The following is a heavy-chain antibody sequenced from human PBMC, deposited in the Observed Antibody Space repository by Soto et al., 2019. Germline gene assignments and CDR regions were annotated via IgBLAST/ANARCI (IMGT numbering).Heavy chain of an antibody. Sequence: SVKVSCKASGGTFCSYTISWVRQAPGQGLEWMGRIIPILGIANYAQKFQGRVTITADKSTSTAYMELSSLRSEDTAVYYCARSGDYGYMDVWGKGTTVTVSS. CDR3: ARSGDYGYMDV. CDR2: IIPILGIA. V-gene: IGHV1-69*02. D-gene: IGHD3-10*01. CDR1: GGTFCSYT. J-gene: IGHJ6*03.